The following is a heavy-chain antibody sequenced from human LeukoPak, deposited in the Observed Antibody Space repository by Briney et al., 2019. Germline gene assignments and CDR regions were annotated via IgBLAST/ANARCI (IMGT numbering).Heavy chain of an antibody. CDR2: ISGSGGST. J-gene: IGHJ4*02. CDR1: GFTFSNFG. Sequence: GGSLRLSCAASGFTFSNFGMSWVRQAPGKGLEWVSAISGSGGSTYYADSVKGRFTISRDNSKNTLYLQMNSLRAEDTAVYYCAKDFSEYLFDYWGQGTLVTVSS. CDR3: AKDFSEYLFDY. D-gene: IGHD2/OR15-2a*01. V-gene: IGHV3-23*01.